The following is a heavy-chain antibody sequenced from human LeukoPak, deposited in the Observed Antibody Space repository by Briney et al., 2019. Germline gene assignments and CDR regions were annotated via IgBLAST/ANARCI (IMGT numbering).Heavy chain of an antibody. CDR2: IKQDGSEK. V-gene: IGHV3-7*01. CDR3: ARGFEGATFRY. Sequence: GGSLRLSCAASGFTFSSYWMSWVRQAPGKRLEWVANIKQDGSEKYYVDSVKGRFTISRDNAKNSLYLQMNSLRAEDTAVYYCARGFEGATFRYWGQGTLVTVSS. J-gene: IGHJ4*02. CDR1: GFTFSSYW. D-gene: IGHD1-26*01.